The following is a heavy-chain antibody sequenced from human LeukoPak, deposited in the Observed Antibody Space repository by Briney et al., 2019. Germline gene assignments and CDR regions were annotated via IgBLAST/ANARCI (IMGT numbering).Heavy chain of an antibody. CDR3: AKGYMSTALFDY. V-gene: IGHV3-23*01. Sequence: SGGSLRLSCAASGFTFSSYAMSWVRQAPGKGLEWVSSISGSGGSTYCADSVKGRFTISRDNSKNTLYLQMNSLRTEDTAVYYCAKGYMSTALFDYWGQGTLVTVSS. CDR2: ISGSGGST. D-gene: IGHD4-17*01. J-gene: IGHJ4*02. CDR1: GFTFSSYA.